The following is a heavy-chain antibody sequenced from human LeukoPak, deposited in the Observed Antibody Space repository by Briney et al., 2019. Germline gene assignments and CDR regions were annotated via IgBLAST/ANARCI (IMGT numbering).Heavy chain of an antibody. CDR3: AMTTLLLWFGRGAFDI. CDR2: INHSGST. J-gene: IGHJ3*02. Sequence: SETLSLTCAVYGGSFSGYYWSWIRHPPGKGLEWIGEINHSGSTNYNPSLKSRVTISVDTSKNQFSLKLSSVTAADTAVYYCAMTTLLLWFGRGAFDIWGQGTMVTVSS. D-gene: IGHD3-10*01. V-gene: IGHV4-34*01. CDR1: GGSFSGYY.